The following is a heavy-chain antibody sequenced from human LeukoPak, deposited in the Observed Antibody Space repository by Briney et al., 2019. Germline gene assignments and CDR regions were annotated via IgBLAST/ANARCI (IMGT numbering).Heavy chain of an antibody. CDR3: AKDRPIFKD. CDR1: GFTFSSSA. Sequence: GSLRLSCAASGFTFSSSAMSWVRQAPGRGLEWVSTISGSGGGTYNADSVKGRFTISSDNSKNTLYLQINSLRAEDTAVYYCAKDRPIFKDWGQGTQVSVSS. V-gene: IGHV3-23*01. CDR2: ISGSGGGT. J-gene: IGHJ4*02.